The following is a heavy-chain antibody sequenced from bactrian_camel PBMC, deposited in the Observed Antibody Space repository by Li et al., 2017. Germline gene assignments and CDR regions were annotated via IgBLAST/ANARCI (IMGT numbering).Heavy chain of an antibody. D-gene: IGHD3*01. CDR3: AAAHLIVFDARGPGCTAVGGALDGEGTDFGY. J-gene: IGHJ6*01. Sequence: VQLVESGGGSVQAGGSLRLSCAASGDSFTTYCMSWFRQAPGKEQEGIASIDGAGSTNYADSVKGRFTISQDNAKNTLYLQTSNLKPEDSAMYYCAAAHLIVFDARGPGCTAVGGALDGEGTDFGYWGQGTQVTVS. CDR1: GDSFTTYC. CDR2: IDGAGST. V-gene: IGHV3S26*01.